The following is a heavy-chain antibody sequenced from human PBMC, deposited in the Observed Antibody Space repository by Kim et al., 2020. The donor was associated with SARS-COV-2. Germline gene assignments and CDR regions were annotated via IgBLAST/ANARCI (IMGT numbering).Heavy chain of an antibody. V-gene: IGHV6-1*01. CDR3: ARGWLRTGFDF. CDR2: TYYSSKWYN. Sequence: SQTLSLTCAISGDSVSGNSGGWNWIRQSPSRGLEWLGRTYYSSKWYNDYGISVKSRITINPDTRKNQFSLQLNSVTPEDTAVYYSARGWLRTGFDFWGQGTLVTVSS. D-gene: IGHD3-22*01. CDR1: GDSVSGNSGG. J-gene: IGHJ4*02.